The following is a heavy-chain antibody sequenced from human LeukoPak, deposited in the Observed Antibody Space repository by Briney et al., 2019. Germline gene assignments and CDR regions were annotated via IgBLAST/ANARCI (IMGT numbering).Heavy chain of an antibody. CDR2: ISWNSGSI. CDR1: GFTFDDYA. V-gene: IGHV3-9*01. J-gene: IGHJ4*02. Sequence: PGGSLRLSCAASGFTFDDYAMHWVRQAPGKGLEWVSGISWNSGSIGYADSVKGRFTISRDNAKNSLYLQMNSLRAEDTAVYYCARDRGIGYSSDWGQGTLVTVSS. D-gene: IGHD6-19*01. CDR3: ARDRGIGYSSD.